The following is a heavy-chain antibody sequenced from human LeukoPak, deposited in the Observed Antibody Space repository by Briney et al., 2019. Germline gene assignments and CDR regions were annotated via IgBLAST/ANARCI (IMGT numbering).Heavy chain of an antibody. J-gene: IGHJ4*02. CDR2: IKSRTDGGTA. V-gene: IGHV3-15*01. Sequence: GGSLRLSCAASGFTFSYAWMSWVRQAPGKGLEWVGRIKSRTDGGTADYAAPVKDRFTISRDDSKNTLYLQMNSLISEDTAVYYCATGGFSHWGQGALVTVSS. CDR1: GFTFSYAW. CDR3: ATGGFSH. D-gene: IGHD6-25*01.